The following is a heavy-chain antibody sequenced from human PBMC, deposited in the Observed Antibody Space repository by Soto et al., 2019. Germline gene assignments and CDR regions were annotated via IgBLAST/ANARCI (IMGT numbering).Heavy chain of an antibody. CDR2: LVPGSAIA. Sequence: VELVQSGAEVKKPGSSVKVSCKTAGGTLNSYTIGWVRQAPGQGLEWMGGLVPGSAIANYAQKFQGRVAISADESTGTAYMELRSLRSEDTAVYYCASRYYLPLHAGYWYFDLWGRGTLITVTS. D-gene: IGHD3-10*01. V-gene: IGHV1-69*01. CDR3: ASRYYLPLHAGYWYFDL. J-gene: IGHJ2*01. CDR1: GGTLNSYT.